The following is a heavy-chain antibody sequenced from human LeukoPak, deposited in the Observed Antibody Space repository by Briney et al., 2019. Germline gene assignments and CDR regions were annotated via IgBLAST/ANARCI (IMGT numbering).Heavy chain of an antibody. D-gene: IGHD6-25*01. CDR3: AKDGTAQRGFDY. Sequence: PGGSLRLSCAASGFTFTSYAMHWVRQAPGKGLEWVAVISYDGSNKYYADSVKGRFTISRDNSKNTLYLQMNSLRAEDTAVYYCAKDGTAQRGFDYWGQGTLVTVSS. V-gene: IGHV3-30*04. J-gene: IGHJ4*02. CDR2: ISYDGSNK. CDR1: GFTFTSYA.